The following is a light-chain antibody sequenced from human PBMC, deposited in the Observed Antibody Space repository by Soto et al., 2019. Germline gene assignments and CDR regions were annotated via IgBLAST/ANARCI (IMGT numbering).Light chain of an antibody. CDR2: DAS. V-gene: IGKV3-20*01. Sequence: EVVLTQSPGTLSLSPGERVTLSCRTSQTLSSSFLAWYQQKPGQAPRLLMFDASNRATDIPDRFSGSGSGTDFTLTIGRLEPEDFAVYYCQQYDHPPYTFGQGTKLEIK. CDR3: QQYDHPPYT. CDR1: QTLSSSF. J-gene: IGKJ2*01.